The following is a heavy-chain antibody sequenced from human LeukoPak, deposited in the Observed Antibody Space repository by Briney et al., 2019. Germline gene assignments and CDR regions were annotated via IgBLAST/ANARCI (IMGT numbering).Heavy chain of an antibody. CDR2: INSDGSST. V-gene: IGHV3-74*01. Sequence: PGGSLRLSCAASGFTFSSYWMHWVRQAPGKGLVWVSSINSDGSSTNYADSVKGRFTISRDNSKNTLYLEMNSLRAEDTAVYYCARCPAMVKGILPHNWFDPWREGTLVTVPS. CDR1: GFTFSSYW. CDR3: ARCPAMVKGILPHNWFDP. D-gene: IGHD5-18*01. J-gene: IGHJ5*02.